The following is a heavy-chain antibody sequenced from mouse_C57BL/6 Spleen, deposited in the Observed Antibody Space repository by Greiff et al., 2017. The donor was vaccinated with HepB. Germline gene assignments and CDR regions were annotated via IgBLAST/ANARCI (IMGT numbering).Heavy chain of an antibody. Sequence: VQLQESGAELVKPGASVKISCKASGYAFSSYWMNWVKQRPGKGLEWIGKIYPGDGDTNYNGKFKGKATLTADKSSSTAYMQLSSLTSEDSAVYFCAREDTTVWYFDDWGPGTTVTVSS. CDR2: IYPGDGDT. CDR1: GYAFSSYW. CDR3: AREDTTVWYFDD. V-gene: IGHV1-80*01. D-gene: IGHD1-1*01. J-gene: IGHJ1*01.